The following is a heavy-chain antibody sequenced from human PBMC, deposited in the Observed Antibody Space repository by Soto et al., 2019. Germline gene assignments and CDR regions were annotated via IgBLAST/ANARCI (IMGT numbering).Heavy chain of an antibody. CDR1: GGSISSGGYY. CDR2: IYYSGST. Sequence: SETLSLTCTVSGGSISSGGYYWSWIRQHPGKGLEWIGYIYYSGSTYYNPSLKSRVTISVDTSKNKFSVKLSSVTAADTAVYYCAREKNYDYVWGSKVQYFAYWGQGTLVSVS. J-gene: IGHJ4*02. CDR3: AREKNYDYVWGSKVQYFAY. D-gene: IGHD3-16*01. V-gene: IGHV4-31*03.